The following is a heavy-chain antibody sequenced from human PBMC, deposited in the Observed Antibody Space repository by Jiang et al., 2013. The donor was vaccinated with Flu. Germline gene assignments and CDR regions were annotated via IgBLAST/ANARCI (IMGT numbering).Heavy chain of an antibody. CDR2: ISAYNGNT. Sequence: EVKKPGTSAKVSCKASGYTFTSYGISWVRQAPGQGLEWMGWISAYNGNTNYAQKLQGRVTMTTDTSTSTAYMELRSLRSDDTAVYYCARVMTNWNYGDAFDIWGQGTMVTVSS. V-gene: IGHV1-18*01. J-gene: IGHJ3*02. CDR3: ARVMTNWNYGDAFDI. CDR1: GYTFTSYG. D-gene: IGHD1-7*01.